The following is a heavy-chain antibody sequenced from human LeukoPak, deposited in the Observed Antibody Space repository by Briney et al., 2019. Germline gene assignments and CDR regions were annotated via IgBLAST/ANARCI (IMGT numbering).Heavy chain of an antibody. J-gene: IGHJ4*02. CDR3: APSDY. V-gene: IGHV3-48*02. CDR2: ISSSSSTI. Sequence: GGSLRLSYAASGFTFSSSSMSWVRQAPGKGLEWISYISSSSSTIYYADSVKGRFTISRDNAKKSLYLQMNSLRDEDTAVYYCAPSDYCGQRTLVTVSS. CDR1: GFTFSSSS.